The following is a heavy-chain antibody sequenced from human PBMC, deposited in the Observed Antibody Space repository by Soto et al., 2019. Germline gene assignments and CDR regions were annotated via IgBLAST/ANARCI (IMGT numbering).Heavy chain of an antibody. Sequence: PSETLSLTCAVYGGSFSGYYWSWIRQPPGKGLEWIGEINHSGSTNYNPSLKSRVTISVDTSKNQFSLKLSSVTAADTAVYYCARVRRVTHYYFDYWGQGTMVTV. CDR3: ARVRRVTHYYFDY. CDR1: GGSFSGYY. CDR2: INHSGST. D-gene: IGHD2-21*02. J-gene: IGHJ4*02. V-gene: IGHV4-34*01.